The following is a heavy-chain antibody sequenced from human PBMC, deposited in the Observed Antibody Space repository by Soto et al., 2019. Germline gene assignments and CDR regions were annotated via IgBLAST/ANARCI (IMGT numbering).Heavy chain of an antibody. CDR3: ANASPNYYYYGMDV. J-gene: IGHJ6*02. CDR2: ISGSGGST. CDR1: GFTFSSYA. V-gene: IGHV3-23*01. Sequence: PGGSLRLSCAASGFTFSSYAMSWVRQAPGKGLEWVSAISGSGGSTYYADSVKGRFTISRDNSKNTLYLQMNSLRAEDTAVYYCANASPNYYYYGMDVWGQGTTVTVSS.